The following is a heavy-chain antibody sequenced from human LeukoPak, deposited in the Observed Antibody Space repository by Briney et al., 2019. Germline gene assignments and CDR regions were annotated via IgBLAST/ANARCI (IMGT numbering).Heavy chain of an antibody. V-gene: IGHV3-20*04. CDR2: ISSNGDSA. CDR1: GYTFDDYG. D-gene: IGHD1-26*01. Sequence: SGGSLRFSCAASGYTFDDYGMSWVRQAPGRGLEWVSGISSNGDSAGSADSVKGRFTISRDNAKNSLFLQMNSLRAEDTALYYCARDRGGKYMYLQHWGQGTLVTVSS. CDR3: ARDRGGKYMYLQH. J-gene: IGHJ1*01.